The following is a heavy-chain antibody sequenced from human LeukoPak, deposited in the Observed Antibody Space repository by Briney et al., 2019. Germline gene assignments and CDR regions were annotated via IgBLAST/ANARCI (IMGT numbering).Heavy chain of an antibody. D-gene: IGHD6-13*01. J-gene: IGHJ4*02. Sequence: GGSLRLSCAASGFTFSTYGVYWVRQAPGKGLEWVAVIWYDGSNKYYADSVKGRFTISRDNSKNTLYLQMNSLRAEDTAVYYCARIGYSSSSFDYWGQGTLVTVSS. CDR1: GFTFSTYG. CDR2: IWYDGSNK. CDR3: ARIGYSSSSFDY. V-gene: IGHV3-33*08.